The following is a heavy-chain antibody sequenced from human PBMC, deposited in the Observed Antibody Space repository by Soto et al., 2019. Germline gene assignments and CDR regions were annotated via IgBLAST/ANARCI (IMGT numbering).Heavy chain of an antibody. V-gene: IGHV4-34*01. J-gene: IGHJ4*02. Sequence: QVQLQQWGAGLLKPSETLSLTCAVYGGSFSGYYWSWIRQPPGKGLEWIGEINHSGSTNYNPSLKSRVTISVDTSKNQFSLKLSSVTAADTAVYYCARGSSSSDYYFDYWGQGTLVTVSS. D-gene: IGHD6-6*01. CDR3: ARGSSSSDYYFDY. CDR2: INHSGST. CDR1: GGSFSGYY.